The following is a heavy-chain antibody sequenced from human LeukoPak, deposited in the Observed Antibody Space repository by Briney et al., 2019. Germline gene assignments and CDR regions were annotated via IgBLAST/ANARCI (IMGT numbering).Heavy chain of an antibody. CDR3: ARDGLYGAAAGTVDY. V-gene: IGHV3-48*04. D-gene: IGHD6-13*01. Sequence: PGGSLRLSCAASGFTFSSYSMNWVRQAPGKGLEWGSYISSSSSTIYYADSVKGRFTISRDNAKNSLYLQMNSLRAEDTAVYYCARDGLYGAAAGTVDYWGQGTLVTVSS. CDR1: GFTFSSYS. J-gene: IGHJ4*02. CDR2: ISSSSSTI.